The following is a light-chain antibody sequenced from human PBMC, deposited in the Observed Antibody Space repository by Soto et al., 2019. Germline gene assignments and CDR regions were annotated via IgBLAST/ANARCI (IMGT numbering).Light chain of an antibody. J-gene: IGKJ1*01. V-gene: IGKV3-20*01. Sequence: EIVLTQSPGTLFLSSGEKATLSCRASQSVSSSSLARYQQKPGQAPRLLIYGASSRATGIPDRFSGSGSGTDFLLTISRLEPEDFAMYYCQQYYISRTFGKGTKVDIK. CDR2: GAS. CDR1: QSVSSSS. CDR3: QQYYISRT.